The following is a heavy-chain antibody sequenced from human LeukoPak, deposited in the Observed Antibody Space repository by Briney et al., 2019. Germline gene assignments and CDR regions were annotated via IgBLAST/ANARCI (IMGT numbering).Heavy chain of an antibody. V-gene: IGHV1-2*02. J-gene: IGHJ4*02. CDR1: GYTFTGYY. CDR3: ARGLVSDFTFDY. Sequence: ASVKVSCKASGYTFTGYYMHWVRQAPGQGLEWMGWINPNSGGTNYAQKLQGRVTMTTDTSTSTAYVELRSLRSDDTAVYYRARGLVSDFTFDYWGQGTLVTVSS. D-gene: IGHD3/OR15-3a*01. CDR2: INPNSGGT.